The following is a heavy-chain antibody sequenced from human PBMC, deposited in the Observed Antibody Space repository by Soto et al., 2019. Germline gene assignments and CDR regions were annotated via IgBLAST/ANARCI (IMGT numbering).Heavy chain of an antibody. CDR2: ISGSGGST. Sequence: SGGSLRLSCAASGFTFSSYAMSWVRQAPGKGLEWVSAISGSGGSTYYADSVKGRFTISRDNSKNTLYLQMNSLRAEDTAVYYCAKDPGLIGAHYDPYWGQGTLVTVSS. CDR1: GFTFSSYA. V-gene: IGHV3-23*01. J-gene: IGHJ4*02. D-gene: IGHD3-22*01. CDR3: AKDPGLIGAHYDPY.